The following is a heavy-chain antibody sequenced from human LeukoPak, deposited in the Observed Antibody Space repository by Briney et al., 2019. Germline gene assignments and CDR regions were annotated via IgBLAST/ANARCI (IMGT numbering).Heavy chain of an antibody. CDR2: ISSSSSTI. CDR3: ARDTNPLWFGEWAFDI. Sequence: GGSLRLSCAASGFTFSSYSMNWVRQAPGKGLEWVSYISSSSSTIYYADSVKGRFTISRDNAKNSLYLQMNSLRAEDTAVYYCARDTNPLWFGEWAFDIWGQGTMVTVSS. D-gene: IGHD3-10*01. V-gene: IGHV3-48*01. J-gene: IGHJ3*02. CDR1: GFTFSSYS.